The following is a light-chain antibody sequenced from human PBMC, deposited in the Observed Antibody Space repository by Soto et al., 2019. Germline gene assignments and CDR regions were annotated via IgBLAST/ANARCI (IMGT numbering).Light chain of an antibody. CDR1: SSNIGAGYD. CDR3: QSYDSSLSGWV. CDR2: GNS. V-gene: IGLV1-40*01. Sequence: QSVLTQPPSVSGAPGQRVTISCTGSSSNIGAGYDVHWYQQLPGTAPKLLIYGNSNRPSGVPDRFSGSKSGTSASLAITGLEAEDEADYYCQSYDSSLSGWVFAPGTKLTVL. J-gene: IGLJ1*01.